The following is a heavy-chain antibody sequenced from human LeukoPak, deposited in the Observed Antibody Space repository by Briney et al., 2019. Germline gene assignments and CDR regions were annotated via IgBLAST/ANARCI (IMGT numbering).Heavy chain of an antibody. CDR1: GYTFTSYG. D-gene: IGHD3-22*01. V-gene: IGHV1-18*01. CDR2: ISAYNGNT. CDR3: ARAPGSSGYLTYFDY. J-gene: IGHJ4*02. Sequence: ASVKVSCKASGYTFTSYGISWVRQAPGQGLEWMGWISAYNGNTNYAQKLQGRVTMTTDTSTSTAYMELRSLRSDDTAVYYCARAPGSSGYLTYFDYWGQGTLVTVSS.